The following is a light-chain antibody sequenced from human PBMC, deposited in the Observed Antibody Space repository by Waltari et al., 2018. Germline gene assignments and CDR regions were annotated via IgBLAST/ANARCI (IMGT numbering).Light chain of an antibody. V-gene: IGKV3-11*01. J-gene: IGKJ3*01. CDR2: DAS. CDR3: QQRSNWPPVFS. Sequence: EIVLTQSPATLSLSPGERATLSCRASQSVSTFLAWYQQKPGQPPRLLIYDASKRATGIPARFSGSGSGTDFTLTISSLEPEDFAVYYCQQRSNWPPVFSFGPGTKVDIK. CDR1: QSVSTF.